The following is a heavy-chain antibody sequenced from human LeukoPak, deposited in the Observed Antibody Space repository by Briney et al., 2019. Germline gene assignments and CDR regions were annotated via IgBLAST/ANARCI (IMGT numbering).Heavy chain of an antibody. J-gene: IGHJ4*02. D-gene: IGHD2-15*01. CDR2: INHSGST. V-gene: IGHV4-34*01. CDR3: ARFRRWWYFDY. Sequence: KTSETLSLTCAVYGGSFRGYYWSWIRQPPGKGLEWIGEINHSGSTNYNPSLKSRVTISVDTSKNQFSLKLSSVTAADTAVYYCARFRRWWYFDYWGQGTLVTVSS. CDR1: GGSFRGYY.